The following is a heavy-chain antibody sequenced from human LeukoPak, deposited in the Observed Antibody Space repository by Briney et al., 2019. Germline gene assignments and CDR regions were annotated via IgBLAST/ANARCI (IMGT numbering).Heavy chain of an antibody. D-gene: IGHD6-13*01. V-gene: IGHV3-23*01. CDR3: AKDAGSSWYRDWFDP. J-gene: IGHJ5*02. CDR2: ISGSGGST. Sequence: GGSLRLSCAASGFTFSSYAMSWVRQAPGKGLEWVSAISGSGGSTYYVDSVKGRFTISRDNSKNTLYLQMNSLRAEDTAVYYCAKDAGSSWYRDWFDPWGQGTLVTVSS. CDR1: GFTFSSYA.